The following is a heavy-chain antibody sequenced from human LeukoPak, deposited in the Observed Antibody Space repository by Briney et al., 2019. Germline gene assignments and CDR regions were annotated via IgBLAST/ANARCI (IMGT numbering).Heavy chain of an antibody. J-gene: IGHJ4*02. CDR1: KFTFSTSA. Sequence: GGSLRLSCAASKFTFSTSAMSWVREAPGKGLEWVSAISGSGANTYYVDSVKGRFTISRDNSKNTLYLEMSSLRSDDTAVYYCAKESQTYYDIMTGYPNYYFDYWGQGTLVTVSS. V-gene: IGHV3-23*01. CDR2: ISGSGANT. D-gene: IGHD3-9*01. CDR3: AKESQTYYDIMTGYPNYYFDY.